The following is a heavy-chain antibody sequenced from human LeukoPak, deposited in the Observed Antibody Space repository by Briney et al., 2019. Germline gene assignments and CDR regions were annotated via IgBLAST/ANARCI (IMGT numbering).Heavy chain of an antibody. V-gene: IGHV3-53*01. CDR3: ARDGDGGNPPGGDY. D-gene: IGHD4-23*01. Sequence: GGSLRLACAASGFTVSSNYMSWVSQAPGEGLEWVSVIYSGGSTYYADSVKGRSTISRDNSKNTLYLQMNSLRAEDTAVYYCARDGDGGNPPGGDYWGQGTLVTVSS. CDR2: IYSGGST. J-gene: IGHJ4*02. CDR1: GFTVSSNY.